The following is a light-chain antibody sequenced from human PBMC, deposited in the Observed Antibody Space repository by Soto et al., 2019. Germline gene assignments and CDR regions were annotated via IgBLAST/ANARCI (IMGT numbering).Light chain of an antibody. J-gene: IGLJ2*01. V-gene: IGLV2-14*01. CDR3: TSCTITHIPVI. CDR1: SNDIGGYNY. Sequence: QSALTQPASVSGSPGQSITISCTGTSNDIGGYNYVSWLQQHPGEAPKLIIYEVSNRPSGVSNRFSGSKSGNTASLTITGLQPEDEASYYCTSCTITHIPVIFGGGTKVTVL. CDR2: EVS.